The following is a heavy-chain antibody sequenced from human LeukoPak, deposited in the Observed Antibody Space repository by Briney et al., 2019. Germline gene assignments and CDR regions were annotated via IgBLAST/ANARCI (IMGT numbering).Heavy chain of an antibody. J-gene: IGHJ4*02. Sequence: PGRSLRLSCAASGFTFSSYAMHWVRQAPGKGLEWMAVISYDGSNKYYADSVKGRFTISRDNSKNTLYLQMNSLRAEDTAVYYCAREDCSSTSCYFDYWGQGTLVTVSS. V-gene: IGHV3-30-3*01. CDR1: GFTFSSYA. CDR3: AREDCSSTSCYFDY. D-gene: IGHD2-2*01. CDR2: ISYDGSNK.